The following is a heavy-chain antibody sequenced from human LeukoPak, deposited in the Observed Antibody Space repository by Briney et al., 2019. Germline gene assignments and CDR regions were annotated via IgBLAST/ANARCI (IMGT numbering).Heavy chain of an antibody. CDR1: GFTFSSYG. V-gene: IGHV3-30*03. J-gene: IGHJ4*02. CDR2: ISYDGSNK. CDR3: AREGDLYYYDSSGYYFDY. D-gene: IGHD3-22*01. Sequence: GGSLRLSCAASGFTFSSYGMHWVRQAPGKGLEWVAVISYDGSNKYYADSVKGRFTISRDNSKNTLYLQMNSLRAEDTAVYYCAREGDLYYYDSSGYYFDYWGQGTLVTVSS.